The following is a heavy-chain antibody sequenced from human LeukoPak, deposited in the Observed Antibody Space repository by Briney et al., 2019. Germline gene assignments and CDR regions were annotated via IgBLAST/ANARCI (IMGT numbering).Heavy chain of an antibody. CDR2: INHSGST. CDR1: GGCFSGYY. CDR3: ARRYYYYMDV. Sequence: SETLSLTCAVYGGCFSGYYWSWIRQPPGKGLEWIGEINHSGSTNYNPSLKSRVTISVDTSKNQFSLKLSSVTAADTAVYYCARRYYYYMDVWGKGTTVTISS. V-gene: IGHV4-34*01. J-gene: IGHJ6*03.